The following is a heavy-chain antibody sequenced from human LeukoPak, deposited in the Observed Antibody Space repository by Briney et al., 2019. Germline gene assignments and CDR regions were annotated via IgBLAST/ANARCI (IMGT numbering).Heavy chain of an antibody. CDR1: GFTFSSYA. V-gene: IGHV3-23*01. CDR2: ISGSGGST. Sequence: GGTLRLSCAASGFTFSSYAMSWVRQAPGKGLEWVSAISGSGGSTYYADSVKGRFTISRDNSKNTLYLQMNSLRAEDTAVYYCATRPLVVPAALADYYYYGMDVWGQGTTVTVSS. CDR3: ATRPLVVPAALADYYYYGMDV. J-gene: IGHJ6*02. D-gene: IGHD2-2*01.